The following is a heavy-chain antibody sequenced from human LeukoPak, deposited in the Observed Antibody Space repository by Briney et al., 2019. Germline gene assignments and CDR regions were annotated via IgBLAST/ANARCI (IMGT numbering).Heavy chain of an antibody. J-gene: IGHJ4*02. Sequence: GGSLRLSCAASGFTFSTYSMNWVRQAPGKGLEWVSSISSSSVYIYYADSVKGRFTISRDNAKNSLYLQMNSLRAEDTAVHYCARAAGYSSGWAIDYWGQGTLVTVSS. CDR1: GFTFSTYS. D-gene: IGHD6-19*01. CDR3: ARAAGYSSGWAIDY. V-gene: IGHV3-21*01. CDR2: ISSSSVYI.